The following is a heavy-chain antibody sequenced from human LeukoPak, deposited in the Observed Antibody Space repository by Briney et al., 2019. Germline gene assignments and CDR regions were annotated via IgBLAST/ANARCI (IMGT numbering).Heavy chain of an antibody. V-gene: IGHV1-18*01. CDR3: ARDRALVRELWSASAFDY. CDR2: VSTYDGHT. D-gene: IGHD5-18*01. CDR1: GYIFTSYG. Sequence: ASVTVSCKASGYIFTSYGISWVRQAPGQGLEWMGWVSTYDGHTNYAQKFQGRVTITADKSTNTAYMELSNLRSEDTAVYFCARDRALVRELWSASAFDYWGQGTLVTVSS. J-gene: IGHJ4*02.